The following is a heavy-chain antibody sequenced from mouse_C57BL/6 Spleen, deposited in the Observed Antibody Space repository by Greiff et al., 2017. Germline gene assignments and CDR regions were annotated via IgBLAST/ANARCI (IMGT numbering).Heavy chain of an antibody. D-gene: IGHD4-1*01. Sequence: VQRVESGAELVRPGASVTLSCKASGYTFTDYEMHWVKQTPVHGLEWIGAIDPETGGTAYNQKFKGKAILTADKSSSTAYMELRSLTSEDSAVYYCTTASYGNWEDYWGQGTTLTVSS. V-gene: IGHV1-15*01. CDR2: IDPETGGT. CDR1: GYTFTDYE. J-gene: IGHJ2*01. CDR3: TTASYGNWEDY.